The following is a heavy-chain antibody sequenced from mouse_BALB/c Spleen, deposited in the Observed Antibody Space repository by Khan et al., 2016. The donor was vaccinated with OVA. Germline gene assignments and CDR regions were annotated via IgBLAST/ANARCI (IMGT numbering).Heavy chain of an antibody. V-gene: IGHV2-6-1*01. Sequence: QMQLEESGPGLVAPSQSLSITCTISGFSLTNYGVHWVRQPPGKGLEWLVVIWSDGSTTYNSALKSRLSISKDNSKSQVFLRMNSLQTDDTAVYYCARQPYFHYYIMDDWGQGTSVTVSS. CDR3: ARQPYFHYYIMDD. CDR2: IWSDGST. J-gene: IGHJ4*01. CDR1: GFSLTNYG. D-gene: IGHD2-10*01.